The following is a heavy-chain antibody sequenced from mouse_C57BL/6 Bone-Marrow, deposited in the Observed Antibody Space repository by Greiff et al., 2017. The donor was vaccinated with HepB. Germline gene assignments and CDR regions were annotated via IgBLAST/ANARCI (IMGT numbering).Heavy chain of an antibody. V-gene: IGHV1-74*01. CDR1: GYTFTSYW. Sequence: QVQLQQPGAELVKPGASVKVSCKASGYTFTSYWMHWVKQRPGQGLEWIGRIHPSDSDTNYNQKFKGKATLTVDKSSSTAYMQLSNLTSEDSAVYYCAINYSNYEAWFAYWGQGTLVTVSA. J-gene: IGHJ3*01. CDR2: IHPSDSDT. D-gene: IGHD2-5*01. CDR3: AINYSNYEAWFAY.